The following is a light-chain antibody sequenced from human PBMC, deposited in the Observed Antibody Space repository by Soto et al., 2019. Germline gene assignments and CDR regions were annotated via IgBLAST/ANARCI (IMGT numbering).Light chain of an antibody. V-gene: IGLV2-14*03. CDR2: DVS. CDR3: SSYTTSNTPQIV. CDR1: SSDVGGYNY. Sequence: QSVLTQPASVSGSPGQSITISCTGTSSDVGGYNYVSWYQHHPGKAPKLMIYDVSNRPSGVSNRFSGSKSGNTASLTISGLQPEDVADYYCSSYTTSNTPQIVLGTGTKVTVL. J-gene: IGLJ1*01.